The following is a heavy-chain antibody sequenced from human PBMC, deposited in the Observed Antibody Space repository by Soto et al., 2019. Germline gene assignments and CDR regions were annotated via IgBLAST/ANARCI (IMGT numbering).Heavy chain of an antibody. CDR3: TTGSIPTLPSPKNNRFDH. D-gene: IGHD3-3*01. V-gene: IGHV3-15*07. Sequence: GGPLRLACAASGFSFSDAWMNWVRHAPGKGLEWVGRIKSKNDGETTDYAAPVKGRFTISRDDAKNMMYLQMDSLKTEYTALYYCTTGSIPTLPSPKNNRFDHWGQGTLVTVPS. CDR2: IKSKNDGETT. J-gene: IGHJ5*02. CDR1: GFSFSDAW.